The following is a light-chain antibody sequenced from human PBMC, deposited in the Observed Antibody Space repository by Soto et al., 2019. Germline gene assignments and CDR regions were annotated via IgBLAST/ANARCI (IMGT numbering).Light chain of an antibody. CDR1: QPVNNN. CDR3: QQRSNWPIT. J-gene: IGKJ5*01. V-gene: IGKV3-11*01. Sequence: LEMTQSPATQSASPGDRATLSCRASQPVNNNLAWYQQKPGQAPRLLIYDASNRATGIPARFSGSGSGTDFTLTISSLEPEDFAVYYCQQRSNWPITFGQGTRL. CDR2: DAS.